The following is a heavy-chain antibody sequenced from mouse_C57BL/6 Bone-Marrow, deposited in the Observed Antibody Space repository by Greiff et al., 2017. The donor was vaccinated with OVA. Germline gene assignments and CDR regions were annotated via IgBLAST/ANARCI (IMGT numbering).Heavy chain of an antibody. CDR2: IDPEDGET. CDR1: GFNIKDYY. J-gene: IGHJ1*03. D-gene: IGHD2-12*01. CDR3: AFIVHYGYVDV. V-gene: IGHV14-2*01. Sequence: EVHVVESGAELVKPGASVKLSCTASGFNIKDYYMHWVKQRTEQGLEWIGRIDPEDGETKYTPKFQGRATITADTSSNQAFLQLSSPTSDDDAVYYCAFIVHYGYVDVWGTGTTVTVSS.